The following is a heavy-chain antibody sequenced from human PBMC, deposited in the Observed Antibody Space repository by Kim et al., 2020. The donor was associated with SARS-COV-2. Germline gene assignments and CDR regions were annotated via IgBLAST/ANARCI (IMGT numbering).Heavy chain of an antibody. CDR3: ARGFYPDPPDY. J-gene: IGHJ4*02. CDR2: ITTYNSKT. Sequence: ASVKVSCKASGYSYTSYGITWVRQAPGQGLEWMGWITTYNSKTNYAPRLQGRVTMTTDTSTTTAYMELRSLISDDTAVYYCARGFYPDPPDYWGQGTLVT. V-gene: IGHV1-18*01. CDR1: GYSYTSYG.